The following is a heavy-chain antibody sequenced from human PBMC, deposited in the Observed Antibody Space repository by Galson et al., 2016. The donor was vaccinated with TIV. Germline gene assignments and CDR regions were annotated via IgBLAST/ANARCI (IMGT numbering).Heavy chain of an antibody. Sequence: SVKFSCKASGNIFTRDYVHWVRQAPGQGLEWMGVIDPTYGGTTFAQKFQALVTMTRDTSTSTVYMEVSGLKSDDTAVYYCIRDLGRLRDFWGQGTLVTVSS. CDR2: IDPTYGGT. J-gene: IGHJ4*02. CDR3: IRDLGRLRDF. V-gene: IGHV1-46*03. D-gene: IGHD7-27*01. CDR1: GNIFTRDY.